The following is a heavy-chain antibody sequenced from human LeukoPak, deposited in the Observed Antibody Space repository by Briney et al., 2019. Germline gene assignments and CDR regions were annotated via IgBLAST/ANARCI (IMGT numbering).Heavy chain of an antibody. CDR3: ARAVVPAAITSWFDP. Sequence: GASVTVSCKASGGTFSSYAISWVRQAPGQGLEWMGGIIPIFGTANYAQKFQGRVTITADESTSTAYMELSSLRSEDTAVYYCARAVVPAAITSWFDPWGQGTLVTVSS. CDR1: GGTFSSYA. CDR2: IIPIFGTA. V-gene: IGHV1-69*13. D-gene: IGHD2-2*01. J-gene: IGHJ5*02.